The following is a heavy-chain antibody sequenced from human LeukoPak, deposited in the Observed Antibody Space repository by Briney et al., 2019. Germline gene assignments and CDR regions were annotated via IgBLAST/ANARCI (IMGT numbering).Heavy chain of an antibody. Sequence: GASVKVSCKASGYTLTSYGISWVRLAPAQGLEWMGWISAYNGNTNYAQKLQGRVTITTDTSTSTAYMELRSLRSDDAAVYYCARVGLPMVRGVTGNWFDPWGQGTLVTVSS. CDR1: GYTLTSYG. D-gene: IGHD3-10*01. CDR3: ARVGLPMVRGVTGNWFDP. CDR2: ISAYNGNT. V-gene: IGHV1-18*01. J-gene: IGHJ5*02.